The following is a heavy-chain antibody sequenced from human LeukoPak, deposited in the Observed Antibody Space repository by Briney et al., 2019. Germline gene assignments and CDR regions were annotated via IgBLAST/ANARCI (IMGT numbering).Heavy chain of an antibody. CDR3: ARLAGLGRWLQFTH. D-gene: IGHD5-24*01. V-gene: IGHV4-59*08. CDR2: IYYSGST. J-gene: IGHJ1*01. Sequence: SETLSLTCTVSGGSISSYYWSWIRQPPGKGLEWIGYIYYSGSTYYKPSLKSRVSISFDTTKNHFSLTLASVTAADTAVYYCARLAGLGRWLQFTHWGQGILVTVSS. CDR1: GGSISSYY.